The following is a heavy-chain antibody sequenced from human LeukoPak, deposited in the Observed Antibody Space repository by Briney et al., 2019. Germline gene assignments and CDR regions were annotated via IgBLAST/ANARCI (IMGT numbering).Heavy chain of an antibody. V-gene: IGHV3-9*01. Sequence: GGSLRLSCAASGFTFDDYAMHWVRQAPGKGLEWVLGISWNSGSIGYADSVKGRFTISRDNAENSLYLQMNSLRAEDTALYYCAKDVSYGGGFDYWGQGTLVTVSS. CDR3: AKDVSYGGGFDY. CDR1: GFTFDDYA. D-gene: IGHD2-21*01. CDR2: ISWNSGSI. J-gene: IGHJ4*02.